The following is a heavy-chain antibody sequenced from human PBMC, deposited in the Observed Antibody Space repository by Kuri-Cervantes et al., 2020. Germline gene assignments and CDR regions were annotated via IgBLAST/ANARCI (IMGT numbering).Heavy chain of an antibody. J-gene: IGHJ4*02. V-gene: IGHV3-30-3*01. CDR2: ISYDGSNK. CDR1: GFTFSSYA. Sequence: GGSLRLSCAASGFTFSSYAMHWVRQVPGKGLEWVAVISYDGSNKYYADSVKGRFTISRDNSKNTLYLQMNSLRAEDTAVYYCAREGGWQQPVLDYWGQGTLVTVSS. CDR3: AREGGWQQPVLDY. D-gene: IGHD6-13*01.